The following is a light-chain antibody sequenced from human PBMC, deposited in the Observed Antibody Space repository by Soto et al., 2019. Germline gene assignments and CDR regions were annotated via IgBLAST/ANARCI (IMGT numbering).Light chain of an antibody. CDR3: QKYGSSPPIT. V-gene: IGKV3-20*01. J-gene: IGKJ4*01. CDR1: QSVSSSY. CDR2: GAS. Sequence: EIVLTQSPGTLSLSPGERATLSCRASQSVSSSYLAWYQQKPGQAPRLFIYGASSRATGIPDRFSGSGSGTDFTLTISRLEPEDFAVYYCQKYGSSPPITFGGGTKVDIK.